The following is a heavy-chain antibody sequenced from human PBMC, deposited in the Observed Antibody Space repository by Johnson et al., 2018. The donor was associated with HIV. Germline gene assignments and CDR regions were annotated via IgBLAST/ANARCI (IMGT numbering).Heavy chain of an antibody. CDR3: ARELRIAARGLAFDI. CDR2: IVSDGSEK. CDR1: GFTFSSNA. J-gene: IGHJ3*02. D-gene: IGHD6-6*01. Sequence: GGSLRLSCAASGFTFSSNAMHWVRQAPGKGLEWVAFIVSDGSEKYYVDSVKGRFTISRDNAKKSLYLQMNSLRAEDTAVYYCARELRIAARGLAFDIWGRGTMVTVSS. V-gene: IGHV3-30*02.